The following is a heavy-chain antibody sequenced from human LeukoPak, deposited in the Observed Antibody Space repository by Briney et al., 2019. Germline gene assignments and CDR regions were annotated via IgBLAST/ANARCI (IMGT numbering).Heavy chain of an antibody. CDR1: GFTFSSYA. J-gene: IGHJ4*02. CDR2: IASCGTST. CDR3: ATYRRGPSYFFDY. D-gene: IGHD3-16*02. Sequence: GGSLRLSCAASGFTFSSYAMSWVRQAPGKGLDWVSVIASCGTSTYYSDSVKGRFTISRDDSTNTLYLYMNSLRADDTAVYYCATYRRGPSYFFDYWGQGTLVTVSS. V-gene: IGHV3-23*01.